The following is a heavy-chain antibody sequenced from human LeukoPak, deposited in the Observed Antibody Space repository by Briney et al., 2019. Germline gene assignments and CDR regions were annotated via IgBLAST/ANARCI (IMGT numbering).Heavy chain of an antibody. V-gene: IGHV4-4*02. CDR3: ASMVRGVIIRRDFDY. CDR2: IYHSGST. CDR1: GGSISSSNW. D-gene: IGHD3-10*01. J-gene: IGHJ4*02. Sequence: SETLSLTCAVSGGSISSSNWWSWVRQPPGKGLEWIGEIYHSGSTNYNPSLKSRVTISVDKSKNQFSLKLGSVTAADTAVYYCASMVRGVIIRRDFDYWGQGTLVTVSS.